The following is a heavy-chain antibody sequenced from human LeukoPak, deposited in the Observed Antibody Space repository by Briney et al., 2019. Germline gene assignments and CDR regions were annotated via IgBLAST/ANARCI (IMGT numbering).Heavy chain of an antibody. CDR1: GFTFSSYA. D-gene: IGHD3-22*01. CDR3: ARDKSSGYYYFDY. V-gene: IGHV3-23*01. J-gene: IGHJ4*02. CDR2: INTPGGST. Sequence: GGSLRLSCAASGFTFSSYAMSWVRQAPGKGLEWVSAINTPGGSTYYADSVKGRFTISRDNSKNTLYLQMNSLRAEGTALYYCARDKSSGYYYFDYWGQGTLVTVSS.